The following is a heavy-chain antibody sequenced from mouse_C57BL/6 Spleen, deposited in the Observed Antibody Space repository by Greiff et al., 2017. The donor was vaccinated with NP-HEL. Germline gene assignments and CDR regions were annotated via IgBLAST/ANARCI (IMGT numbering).Heavy chain of an antibody. CDR1: GYTFTSYW. D-gene: IGHD1-1*01. CDR3: ARTHYYGSSDWYFDV. CDR2: IYPSDSET. Sequence: QVQLQQPGAELVRPGSSVKLSCKASGYTFTSYWMDWVKQRPGQGLEWIGNIYPSDSETHYNQKFKDKATLTVDKSSSTAYMQLSSLTSEDSAVYYGARTHYYGSSDWYFDVWGTGTTVTVSS. J-gene: IGHJ1*03. V-gene: IGHV1-61*01.